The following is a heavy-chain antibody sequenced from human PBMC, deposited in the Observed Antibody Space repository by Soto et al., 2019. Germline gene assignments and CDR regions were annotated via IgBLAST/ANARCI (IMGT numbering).Heavy chain of an antibody. CDR3: ARELTGYSYGPGEVY. CDR1: VGSIRSSYYY. V-gene: IGHV4-30-4*01. CDR2: IDYSGSA. J-gene: IGHJ4*02. Sequence: PSETLFLPCTVSVGSIRSSYYYWTWIRQPPVKGLEWIGYIDYSGSAYYNPSLKSRLTLSVDTSKNQFSLTLQSMTVADTAVYFCARELTGYSYGPGEVYWGQGALVTVPQ. D-gene: IGHD5-18*01.